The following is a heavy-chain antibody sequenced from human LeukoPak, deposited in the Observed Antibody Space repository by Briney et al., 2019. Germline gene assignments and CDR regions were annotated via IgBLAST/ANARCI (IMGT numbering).Heavy chain of an antibody. CDR1: GYTFTSYG. D-gene: IGHD3-10*02. J-gene: IGHJ5*02. V-gene: IGHV1-18*01. Sequence: ASVKVSCKASGYTFTSYGITWVRQAPGEGLEWMGWVSAYNGNTNYAQKLQGRVTMTTDTSTSTAYMELRSLRSDDTAVYYCVRDSRRITMLWFDPWGQGTQVTVSS. CDR3: VRDSRRITMLWFDP. CDR2: VSAYNGNT.